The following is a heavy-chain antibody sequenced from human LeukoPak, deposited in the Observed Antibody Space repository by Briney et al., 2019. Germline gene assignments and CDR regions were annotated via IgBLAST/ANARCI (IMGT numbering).Heavy chain of an antibody. CDR3: ARDAALRAHYYYYYYMDV. Sequence: ASVKVSCKASGYTFTGYYMHWVRQAPGQGLEWMGWINPNSGGKNYAQKFQDRVTMTRDTSISTAYMELSRLRSDDTAVYCCARDAALRAHYYYYYYMDVWGKGTTVTISS. CDR2: INPNSGGK. J-gene: IGHJ6*03. CDR1: GYTFTGYY. D-gene: IGHD2-15*01. V-gene: IGHV1-2*02.